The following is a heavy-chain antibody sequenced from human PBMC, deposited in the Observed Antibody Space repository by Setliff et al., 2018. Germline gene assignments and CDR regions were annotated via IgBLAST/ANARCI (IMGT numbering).Heavy chain of an antibody. Sequence: PSETLSLTCNVSGASVSSHYWDWIRQPPGKGLEWIGFISYSGITTYNVSLKSRVSISVDTSKNQFSLKLSSVTAADTAVYYCARGFLRGYSSGWSRFDPWGQGTLVTVSS. CDR3: ARGFLRGYSSGWSRFDP. J-gene: IGHJ5*02. CDR1: GASVSSHY. D-gene: IGHD6-19*01. CDR2: ISYSGIT. V-gene: IGHV4-59*02.